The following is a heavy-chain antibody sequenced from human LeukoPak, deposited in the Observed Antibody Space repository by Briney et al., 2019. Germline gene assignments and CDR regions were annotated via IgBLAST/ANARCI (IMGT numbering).Heavy chain of an antibody. Sequence: SETLSLTCTVSGGSISSGGYYWSWIRQPPGKGLEWIGYIYHSGSTYYNPSLKSRVTISVDRSKNQFSLKLSSVTAADTAVYYCARVRRPPNFDYWGQGTLVTVSS. D-gene: IGHD1-14*01. CDR3: ARVRRPPNFDY. J-gene: IGHJ4*02. CDR2: IYHSGST. V-gene: IGHV4-30-2*01. CDR1: GGSISSGGYY.